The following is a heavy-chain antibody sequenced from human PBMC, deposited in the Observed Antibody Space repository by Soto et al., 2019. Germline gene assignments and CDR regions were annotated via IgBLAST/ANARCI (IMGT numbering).Heavy chain of an antibody. CDR3: ARGDATKIVVTTYYAMDV. CDR2: IMPVFGTA. J-gene: IGHJ6*02. CDR1: GGSLSNYG. D-gene: IGHD4-17*01. Sequence: SVKVSCKASGGSLSNYGISWVRQAPGQGHEWTGGIMPVFGTANYAQKFQGRVTITADESTNIVYMDVTSLRSEDTAVYYCARGDATKIVVTTYYAMDVWGQGTTVTVSS. V-gene: IGHV1-69*13.